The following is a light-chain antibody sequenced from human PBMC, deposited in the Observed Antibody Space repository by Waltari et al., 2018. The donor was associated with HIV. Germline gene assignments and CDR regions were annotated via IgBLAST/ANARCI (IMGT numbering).Light chain of an antibody. V-gene: IGKV1-5*03. CDR1: QSISTW. CDR2: SAS. J-gene: IGKJ1*01. CDR3: QQYYSSSA. Sequence: DIQMTQSPSTLSASVGDRATISCRASQSISTWMAWYQQKPGRAPSLLIYSASTLESGVPSRFSGSGSGTEFTLTINSLQPDDFATYYCQQYYSSSAFGQGTKVEIK.